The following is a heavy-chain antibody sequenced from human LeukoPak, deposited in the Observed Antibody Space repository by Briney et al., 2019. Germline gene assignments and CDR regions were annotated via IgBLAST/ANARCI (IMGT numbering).Heavy chain of an antibody. CDR3: ARRKGGPFDY. CDR1: GVSISSYY. J-gene: IGHJ4*02. CDR2: IYYSRST. D-gene: IGHD3-16*01. Sequence: PSETLTLTCTVSGVSISSYYWSWIRQPPGKGLEWIGYIYYSRSTNYNPSIKSRVTISVDTSKNQFSLTLSSVTAADTAVYYCARRKGGPFDYWGQGTLVTVSS. V-gene: IGHV4-59*01.